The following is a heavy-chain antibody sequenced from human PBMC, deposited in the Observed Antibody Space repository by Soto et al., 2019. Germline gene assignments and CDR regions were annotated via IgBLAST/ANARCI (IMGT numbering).Heavy chain of an antibody. CDR2: ISAYNGNT. CDR3: ARDRAVAGLYYFDY. J-gene: IGHJ4*02. CDR1: GYTFTSYG. V-gene: IGHV1-18*01. D-gene: IGHD6-19*01. Sequence: GASVKVSCKASGYTFTSYGISWVRQAPGQGLEWMGWISAYNGNTNYAQKLEGRVTMTTDTSTSTAYMELRSLRSDDTAVYYCARDRAVAGLYYFDYWGQGTLVTVSS.